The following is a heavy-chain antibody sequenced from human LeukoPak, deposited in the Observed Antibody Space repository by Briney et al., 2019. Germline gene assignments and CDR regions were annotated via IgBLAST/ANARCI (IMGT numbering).Heavy chain of an antibody. V-gene: IGHV3-9*01. CDR1: GFTFDDYA. Sequence: GGSLRLSCAASGFTFDDYAMHWVRQAPGKGLEWVSGISWNSGFIAYADSVKGRFTISRDNAKNSLYLQMNSLRAEDTAVYYCASSDYGDYTLLEYWGQGTLVTVSS. D-gene: IGHD4-17*01. J-gene: IGHJ4*02. CDR2: ISWNSGFI. CDR3: ASSDYGDYTLLEY.